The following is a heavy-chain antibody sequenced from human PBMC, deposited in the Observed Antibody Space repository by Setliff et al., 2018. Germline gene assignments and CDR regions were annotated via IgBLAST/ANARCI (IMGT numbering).Heavy chain of an antibody. CDR3: ARAANTFYRAFDAFDV. V-gene: IGHV3-23*01. CDR2: ISGSGGST. J-gene: IGHJ3*01. CDR1: GFTFSSYA. Sequence: GGSLRLSCAASGFTFSSYAMSWVRQAPGKGLEWVSAISGSGGSTYYADSVKGRFTISRDNSKNTLYLQMNSLRAEDTAVYYCARAANTFYRAFDAFDVWGRGTRVTVSS. D-gene: IGHD3-16*01.